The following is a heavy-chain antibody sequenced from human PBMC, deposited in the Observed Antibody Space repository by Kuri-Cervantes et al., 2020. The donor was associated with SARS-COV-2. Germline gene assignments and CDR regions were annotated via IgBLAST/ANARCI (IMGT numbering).Heavy chain of an antibody. Sequence: SETLSLTCTVSGGSISSYYWSWIRQPPGKGLEWIGYIYYSGSTNYNPSLKSRVTISVDTSKNQFSLKLSSATAADTAVYYCARDDYGNYGSYFQHWGQGTLVTDSS. CDR3: ARDDYGNYGSYFQH. CDR2: IYYSGST. J-gene: IGHJ1*01. CDR1: GGSISSYY. D-gene: IGHD4-11*01. V-gene: IGHV4-59*12.